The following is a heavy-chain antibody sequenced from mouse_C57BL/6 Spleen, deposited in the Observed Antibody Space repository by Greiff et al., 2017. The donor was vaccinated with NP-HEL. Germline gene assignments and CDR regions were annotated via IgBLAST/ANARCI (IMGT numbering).Heavy chain of an antibody. Sequence: VQLQQSGPELVKPGASVKISCKASGYSFTDYNMNWVKQSNGTSLEWIGVINPNHGTTSYNQKFKGKATLTVDQSSSTAYLQLNCLTSEDAAFYYCAHSSGYGFAYWGQGTLVTVSA. CDR3: AHSSGYGFAY. V-gene: IGHV1-39*01. CDR2: INPNHGTT. J-gene: IGHJ3*01. D-gene: IGHD3-2*02. CDR1: GYSFTDYN.